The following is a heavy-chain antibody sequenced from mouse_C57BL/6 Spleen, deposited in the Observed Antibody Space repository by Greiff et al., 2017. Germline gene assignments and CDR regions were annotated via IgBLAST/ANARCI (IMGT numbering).Heavy chain of an antibody. D-gene: IGHD1-1*01. V-gene: IGHV1-50*01. Sequence: VQLQQPGAELVKPGASVKLSCKASGYTFTSYWMQWVKQRPGQGLEWIGEIDPSDSYTNYNQKFKGKATLTVDTSSSTAYMQLSSLTSEDSAVYYCARNDYGSSYSAWFAYWGQGTLVTVSA. CDR3: ARNDYGSSYSAWFAY. CDR1: GYTFTSYW. J-gene: IGHJ3*01. CDR2: IDPSDSYT.